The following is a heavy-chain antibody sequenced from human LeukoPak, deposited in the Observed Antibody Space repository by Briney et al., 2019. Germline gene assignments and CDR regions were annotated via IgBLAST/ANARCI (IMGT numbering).Heavy chain of an antibody. CDR3: ASLAAATSNYYGMDV. CDR2: ICGSGCAI. J-gene: IGHJ6*02. CDR1: GFTFSDYY. Sequence: GGSLRLSCEASGFTFSDYYMTWIRQAPGKGLEGVSSICGSGCAIYYADSVKGRFTISRDNAKNTLYLQMISLRAEDTAVYYCASLAAATSNYYGMDVWGQGTTVTVSS. V-gene: IGHV3-11*01. D-gene: IGHD6-13*01.